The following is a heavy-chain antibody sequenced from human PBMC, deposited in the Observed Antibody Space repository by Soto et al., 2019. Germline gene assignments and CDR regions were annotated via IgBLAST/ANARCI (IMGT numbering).Heavy chain of an antibody. V-gene: IGHV4-34*01. J-gene: IGHJ4*02. CDR2: INHSGST. Sequence: PSETLSLTCAVYGGSFSGFYWSWIRPPPGKGLEWIGEINHSGSTNYNPALKSRVTISVDTSKNQFSLKLSSVTAADTAVYYCARGRGYYDSSGYGGDYWGQGTLVNVSS. CDR1: GGSFSGFY. CDR3: ARGRGYYDSSGYGGDY. D-gene: IGHD3-22*01.